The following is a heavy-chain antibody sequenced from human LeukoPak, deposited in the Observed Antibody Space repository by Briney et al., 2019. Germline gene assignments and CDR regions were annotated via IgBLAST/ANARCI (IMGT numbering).Heavy chain of an antibody. V-gene: IGHV3-72*01. CDR2: TRNKANSYTT. J-gene: IGHJ4*02. CDR1: GFTFSDHY. CDR3: ARVAVAGQIDY. Sequence: PGGSLRLSCAASGFTFSDHYMDWVRQAPGKGLEWVGRTRNKANSYTTEYAASVKGRFTISRDDSKNSLYLQMNSLKTEDTAVYYCARVAVAGQIDYWGQGTLVTVSS. D-gene: IGHD6-19*01.